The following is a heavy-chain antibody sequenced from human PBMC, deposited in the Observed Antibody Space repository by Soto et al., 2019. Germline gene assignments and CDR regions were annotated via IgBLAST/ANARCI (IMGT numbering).Heavy chain of an antibody. J-gene: IGHJ6*02. CDR3: ARDPQYQLLYGGIQDDGMDV. CDR1: GFTFSNYE. V-gene: IGHV3-48*03. D-gene: IGHD2-2*02. CDR2: ISGSSDPI. Sequence: EVQLVEPGGGLVQPGGSLRLSCTASGFTFSNYEMNWVRQAPGKGLEWISYISGSSDPIYYADSVKGRFTVSRDNAKNSMYLQMTSLRVEDTAVYYCARDPQYQLLYGGIQDDGMDVWGQGTTVTVS.